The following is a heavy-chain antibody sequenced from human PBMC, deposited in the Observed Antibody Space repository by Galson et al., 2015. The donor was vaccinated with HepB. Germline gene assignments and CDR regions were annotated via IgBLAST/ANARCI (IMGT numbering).Heavy chain of an antibody. CDR3: ARMDLAAHYFDY. CDR2: TNPNSGGT. J-gene: IGHJ4*02. CDR1: GYTLTGYY. D-gene: IGHD2-2*03. V-gene: IGHV1-2*04. Sequence: KVPCKASGYTLTGYYMHWVRQAPGQGLEWVGWTNPNSGGTNYAQKFQGWVTMTRDTSISTAYMELSRLRSDDTAVYYCARMDLAAHYFDYWGQGTLVTVSS.